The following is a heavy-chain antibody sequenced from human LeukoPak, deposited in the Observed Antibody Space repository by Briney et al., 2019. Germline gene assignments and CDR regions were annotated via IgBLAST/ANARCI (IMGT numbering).Heavy chain of an antibody. Sequence: SETLSLTCAVSGDSISSGTDYWSWIRQPAGQGLEWIGRIYTTGITNYNPSLKSRVTISVDTSKSQFSLNLTSVTAADTAVYYCAREFLASRRNWVDPWGQGILVTVSS. D-gene: IGHD6-6*01. V-gene: IGHV4-61*02. CDR1: GDSISSGTDY. CDR2: IYTTGIT. J-gene: IGHJ5*02. CDR3: AREFLASRRNWVDP.